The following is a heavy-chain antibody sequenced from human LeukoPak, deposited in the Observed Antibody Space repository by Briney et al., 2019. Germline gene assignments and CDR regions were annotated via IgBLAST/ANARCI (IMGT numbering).Heavy chain of an antibody. J-gene: IGHJ4*02. CDR3: ARVPNYAFWSGYYIDY. V-gene: IGHV1-18*01. D-gene: IGHD3-3*01. Sequence: ASVKVSCKASGYAFTSYGISWVRQAPGQGLEWMGWISAYNGNTNYAQKLQGRVTMTTDTSTSTAYMELRSLRSDDTAVYYCARVPNYAFWSGYYIDYWGQGTLVTVSP. CDR2: ISAYNGNT. CDR1: GYAFTSYG.